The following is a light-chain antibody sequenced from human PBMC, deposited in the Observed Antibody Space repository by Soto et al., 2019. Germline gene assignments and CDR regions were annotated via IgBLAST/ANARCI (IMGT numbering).Light chain of an antibody. CDR1: PSVTNF. CDR2: GAF. J-gene: IGKJ5*01. CDR3: QQRNIGTPVT. V-gene: IGKV3-11*01. Sequence: IVCTQSPATLPLSPAEGATLSCRASPSVTNFLAWYQQKPGQAPRLLIYGAFNRATGIPARFSGSGSGTDFTLTISSLEPEDFAVYYCQQRNIGTPVTFGQGTRLET.